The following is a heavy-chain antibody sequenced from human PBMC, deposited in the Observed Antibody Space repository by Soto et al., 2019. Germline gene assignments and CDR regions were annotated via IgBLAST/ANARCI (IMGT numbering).Heavy chain of an antibody. Sequence: QVQLVESGGGVVQPGRSLRLSCAASGFTFSSYGMHWVRQAPGTGLEWVAVISYDGSNVYYADSLKGRFTISRDNSRNTLYLQMSSLRSEDTAVYYCAKDYMAVTILHFYGMDVWGQGTAVTVSS. J-gene: IGHJ6*02. V-gene: IGHV3-30*18. CDR3: AKDYMAVTILHFYGMDV. CDR1: GFTFSSYG. D-gene: IGHD4-4*01. CDR2: ISYDGSNV.